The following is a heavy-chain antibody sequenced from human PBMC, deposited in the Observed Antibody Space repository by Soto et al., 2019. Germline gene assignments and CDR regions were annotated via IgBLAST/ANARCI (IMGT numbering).Heavy chain of an antibody. CDR2: IYSGGST. CDR1: GFTVSSNY. V-gene: IGHV3-66*01. D-gene: IGHD2-15*01. CDR3: ARTVTPYCSGGSCYYYYYMDV. Sequence: EVQLVESGGGLVQPGGSLRLSCAASGFTVSSNYMSWVRQAPGKGLEWVSVIYSGGSTYYADSVKGRFTISRDNSKNTLYLQMNSLRAEDTAVYYCARTVTPYCSGGSCYYYYYMDVWGKGTTVTVSS. J-gene: IGHJ6*03.